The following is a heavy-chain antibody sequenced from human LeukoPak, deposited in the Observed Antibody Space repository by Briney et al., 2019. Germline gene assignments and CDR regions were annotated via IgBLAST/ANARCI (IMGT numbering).Heavy chain of an antibody. V-gene: IGHV3-11*04. CDR2: IGSSGSTI. Sequence: GGSLRLSCAASGFTFSDYYMSWIRQAPGKGLEWVSYIGSSGSTIYYADSVKGRFTISRDNAKNSLYLQMNSLRAEDTAVYYCARFLGPDVYYYYYMDVWGKGTTVTVSS. CDR3: ARFLGPDVYYYYYMDV. CDR1: GFTFSDYY. D-gene: IGHD2-8*01. J-gene: IGHJ6*03.